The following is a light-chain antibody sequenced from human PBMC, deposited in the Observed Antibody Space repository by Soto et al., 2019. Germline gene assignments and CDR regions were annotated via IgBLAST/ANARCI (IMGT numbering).Light chain of an antibody. J-gene: IGKJ1*01. CDR3: QEYNSYWA. Sequence: DIQMTQSPSTLSASVGDRVTITCRASQSIGSWLAWYQQKPGTAPKLLIYKASSLESGVPSRFSGSGSGTESTLTISSLQPDDFATYYCQEYNSYWAFGQGTKVEI. CDR1: QSIGSW. V-gene: IGKV1-5*03. CDR2: KAS.